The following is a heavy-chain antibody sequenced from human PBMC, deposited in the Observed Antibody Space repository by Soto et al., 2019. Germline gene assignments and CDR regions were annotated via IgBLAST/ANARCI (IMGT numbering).Heavy chain of an antibody. CDR3: AVYGYGVSAAAY. Sequence: GSLRLSCAGSGLTFRNDWLSWVRQAPGKGLEWVANINQDGSERYYVDSVRGRFTISRDNVENSLYLQLNSLRPEDTAVYYCAVYGYGVSAAAYWGQGTLVTVSS. D-gene: IGHD4-17*01. J-gene: IGHJ4*02. V-gene: IGHV3-7*03. CDR1: GLTFRNDW. CDR2: INQDGSER.